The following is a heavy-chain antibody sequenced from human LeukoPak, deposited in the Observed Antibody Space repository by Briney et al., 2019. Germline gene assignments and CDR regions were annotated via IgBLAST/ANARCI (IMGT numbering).Heavy chain of an antibody. Sequence: SETLSLACTVSGGSISSYYWNWIRQPPGKGLEWIGYVYYSGTTNYNPSLKSRVTISVDTSKNQFSLNLTSVTAADTAVYYCAKSLYYYDGSGYSWGQGILVTVSS. CDR3: AKSLYYYDGSGYS. V-gene: IGHV4-59*01. CDR2: VYYSGTT. J-gene: IGHJ4*02. D-gene: IGHD3-22*01. CDR1: GGSISSYY.